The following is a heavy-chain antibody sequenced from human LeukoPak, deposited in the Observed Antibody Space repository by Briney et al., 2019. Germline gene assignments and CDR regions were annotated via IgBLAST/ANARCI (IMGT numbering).Heavy chain of an antibody. J-gene: IGHJ6*03. CDR1: GGSFSGYY. Sequence: SETLSLTCAVYGGSFSGYYWSWIRQPPGKGLEWIGEINHSGSTNYNPSLKSRVTISVDTSKNQFSLKLSSVTAADTAVYYCARAYHDFWSGYPYYYMDVWGKGTTVTVSS. V-gene: IGHV4-34*01. D-gene: IGHD3-3*01. CDR3: ARAYHDFWSGYPYYYMDV. CDR2: INHSGST.